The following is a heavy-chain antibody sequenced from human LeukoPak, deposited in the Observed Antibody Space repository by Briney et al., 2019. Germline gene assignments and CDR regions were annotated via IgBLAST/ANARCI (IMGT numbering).Heavy chain of an antibody. V-gene: IGHV3-21*01. Sequence: GGSLRLSCEVSGFTLSSYSMSWVRQAPGKGLEWVSSIRNSGRDIFYADSVRGRFTIARDDAKNSLYLQMNSLRAEDTAVYYCARGPDIAVAPLQHWGQGTLVTVSS. D-gene: IGHD6-19*01. CDR2: IRNSGRDI. CDR3: ARGPDIAVAPLQH. CDR1: GFTLSSYS. J-gene: IGHJ1*01.